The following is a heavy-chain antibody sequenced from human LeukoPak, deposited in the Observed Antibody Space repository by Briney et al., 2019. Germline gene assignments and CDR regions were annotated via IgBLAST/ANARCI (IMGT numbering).Heavy chain of an antibody. CDR1: GFTFSSYA. D-gene: IGHD3-22*01. J-gene: IGHJ4*02. CDR2: ITSAGENT. CDR3: AKDRPNYYGSNGHYYRRDGDY. V-gene: IGHV3-23*01. Sequence: GGSLRLSCAASGFTFSSYAMNWVRQAPGKGLEWVSSITSAGENTFHTGSVKGRFTISRDNSRNTLYLQMNSLRAEDTAIYYCAKDRPNYYGSNGHYYRRDGDYWGQGTLVTVSS.